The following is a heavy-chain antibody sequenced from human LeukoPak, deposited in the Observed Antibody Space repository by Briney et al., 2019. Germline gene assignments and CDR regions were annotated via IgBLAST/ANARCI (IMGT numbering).Heavy chain of an antibody. CDR3: AKDLHYYVAMGV. V-gene: IGHV3-23*01. CDR1: GFTFSDCA. CDR2: IGSDDNK. J-gene: IGHJ6*02. D-gene: IGHD3-10*02. Sequence: GGSLRLSCAASGFTFSDCAMSWVRQAPGKGLEWVSSIGSDDNKHYSESVRGRFAISRDNSKNTLFLQMSSLRAEDTALYYCAKDLHYYVAMGVWGQGTTVTVSS.